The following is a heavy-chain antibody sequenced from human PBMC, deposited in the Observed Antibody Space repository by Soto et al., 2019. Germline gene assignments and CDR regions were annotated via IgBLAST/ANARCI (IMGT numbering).Heavy chain of an antibody. J-gene: IGHJ5*02. CDR1: GFTFSSYA. CDR3: VKDLRADFWSGGNWFDP. V-gene: IGHV3-64D*08. D-gene: IGHD3-3*01. CDR2: ISSNGGST. Sequence: HPGGSLRLSCSASGFTFSSYAMHWVHQAPGKGLEYVSAISSNGGSTYYADSVKGRFTISRDNSKDTLYLQMSSLRAEDTAVYYCVKDLRADFWSGGNWFDPWGQGTLVTVSS.